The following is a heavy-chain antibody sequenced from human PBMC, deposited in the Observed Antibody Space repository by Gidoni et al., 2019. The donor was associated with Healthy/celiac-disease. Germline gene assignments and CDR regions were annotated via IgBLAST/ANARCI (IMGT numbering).Heavy chain of an antibody. V-gene: IGHV4-38-2*02. CDR1: GYSISSGYY. J-gene: IGHJ6*02. Sequence: QVQLQESGPGLVKPSETLSLTCAVSGYSISSGYYWGWIRQPPGKGLEWIGSIYHSGTTYYNPSLKSRVTISVDTSKNQFSLKLSSVTAADTAVYYCARDAYYYGSGSYYYYYYGMDVWGQGTTVTVSS. CDR3: ARDAYYYGSGSYYYYYYGMDV. CDR2: IYHSGTT. D-gene: IGHD3-10*01.